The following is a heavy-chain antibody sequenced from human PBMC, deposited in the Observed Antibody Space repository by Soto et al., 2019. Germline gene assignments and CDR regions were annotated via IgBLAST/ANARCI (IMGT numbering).Heavy chain of an antibody. CDR2: INSDGTIT. CDR1: GFAFSSHW. D-gene: IGHD2-15*01. Sequence: EVQLVESGGAFVQPGGSLRLSCVASGFAFSSHWMYWVRQAPGKGLVWVSRINSDGTITTYADSVKGRFTISRDNAKNTLYLQINSLRVEDTALYYCVRDPDQYSYYGLDVWGQGTTVIVS. CDR3: VRDPDQYSYYGLDV. J-gene: IGHJ6*02. V-gene: IGHV3-74*01.